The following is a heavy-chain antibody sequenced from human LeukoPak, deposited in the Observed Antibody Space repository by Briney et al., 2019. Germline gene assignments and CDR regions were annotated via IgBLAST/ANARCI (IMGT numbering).Heavy chain of an antibody. D-gene: IGHD5-24*01. J-gene: IGHJ4*02. CDR2: IYYTGST. CDR1: GGSISNYY. V-gene: IGHV4-59*08. CDR3: ARHGSMSWLSFYDY. Sequence: SETLSLTCSVSGGSISNYYWSWIRQPPGKGLEWIGYIYYTGSTNYNPSLKSRVTISLDTSKNQFSLRLSSVSAADTAVYYCARHGSMSWLSFYDYWGQGTLVTISS.